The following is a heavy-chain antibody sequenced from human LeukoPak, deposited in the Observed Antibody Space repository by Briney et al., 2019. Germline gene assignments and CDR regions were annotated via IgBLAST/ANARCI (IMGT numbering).Heavy chain of an antibody. D-gene: IGHD2-21*02. V-gene: IGHV4-59*01. CDR1: GGSISSYY. J-gene: IGHJ3*02. CDR3: ARVVTKEAFDI. CDR2: IYYSGST. Sequence: PSETLSLTCTVSGGSISSYYWSWIRQPPGKGLEWIGYIYYSGSTNYNPSLKSRVTISVDTSKNQFSLKLSSVTAADTAVYCCARVVTKEAFDIWGQGTMVTVSS.